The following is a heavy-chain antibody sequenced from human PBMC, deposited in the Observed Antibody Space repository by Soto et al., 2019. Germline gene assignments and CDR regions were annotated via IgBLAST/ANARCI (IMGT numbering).Heavy chain of an antibody. CDR2: IMPISGTP. CDR1: GGTFKNFT. J-gene: IGHJ5*02. Sequence: QVQLVQSGAELKKPGSSVTVSCKASGGTFKNFTFNWVRQASGQGLEWMGGIMPISGTPNYAQKFQDRLTISADEPTSTVYMELSSLTSDDTAIYYCTRGVAVAGTTPLRLDLWGQGTLVTVSS. CDR3: TRGVAVAGTTPLRLDL. V-gene: IGHV1-69*01. D-gene: IGHD6-19*01.